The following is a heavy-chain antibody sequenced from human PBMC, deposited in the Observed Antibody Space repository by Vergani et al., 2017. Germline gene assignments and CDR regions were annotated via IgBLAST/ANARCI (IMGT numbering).Heavy chain of an antibody. CDR3: ARASIMGATTPWTALTHFDY. Sequence: QVQLVQSGAEVKKPGSSVKVSCKASGGTFSSYAISWVRQAPGQGLEWMGGIIPIFGTANYAQKFQGRVTITADESTSTAYMELSSLRSEDTAVYYCARASIMGATTPWTALTHFDYWGQGTLVTVSS. D-gene: IGHD1-26*01. V-gene: IGHV1-69*01. CDR2: IIPIFGTA. CDR1: GGTFSSYA. J-gene: IGHJ4*02.